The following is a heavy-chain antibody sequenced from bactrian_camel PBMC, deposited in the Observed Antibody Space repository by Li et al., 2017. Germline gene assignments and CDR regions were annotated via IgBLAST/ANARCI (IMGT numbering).Heavy chain of an antibody. CDR2: IDTGGGNT. D-gene: IGHD5*01. Sequence: VQLVESGGGSVEVGGSLKLSCAVSGYTISTYCVGWFRQVPGKGLEWVSGIDTGGGNTYYADSVKGRFTISRDNAKNTVYLQMNSMKPEDTAAYYCVRDPESIWVGSSGAVGYWGQGTQVTVS. CDR1: GYTISTYC. J-gene: IGHJ6*01. CDR3: VRDPESIWVGSSGAVGY. V-gene: IGHV3S40*01.